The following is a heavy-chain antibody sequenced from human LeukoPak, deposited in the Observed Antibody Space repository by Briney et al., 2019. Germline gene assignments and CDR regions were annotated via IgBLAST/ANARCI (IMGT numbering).Heavy chain of an antibody. Sequence: SETLSLTCAVSGGSISSSNWWSWVRQPPGKGLEWIGEIYHSGSTNYNPSLKSRVTMSVDKSKNQFSLKLSSVTAADTAVYYCARRGYYSDSGNYYVFDYWGQGTLVTVFS. CDR3: ARRGYYSDSGNYYVFDY. V-gene: IGHV4-4*02. CDR1: GGSISSSNW. CDR2: IYHSGST. D-gene: IGHD3-10*01. J-gene: IGHJ4*02.